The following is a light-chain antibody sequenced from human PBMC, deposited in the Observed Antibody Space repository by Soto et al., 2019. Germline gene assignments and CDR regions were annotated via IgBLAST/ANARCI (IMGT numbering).Light chain of an antibody. Sequence: DIQLTQSPSFLSASVGDRVTITCRASQGISSYLAWYQQKPGKAPNLLIYAASTLQSGVPSMFSGSGSGAEFTLTISSLQPEDFATYYCQQLNSYPTFGPGTKVDIK. J-gene: IGKJ3*01. V-gene: IGKV1-9*01. CDR3: QQLNSYPT. CDR1: QGISSY. CDR2: AAS.